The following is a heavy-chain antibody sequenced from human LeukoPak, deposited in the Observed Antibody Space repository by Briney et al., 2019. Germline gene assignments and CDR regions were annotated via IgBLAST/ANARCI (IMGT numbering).Heavy chain of an antibody. CDR1: GFTFSSYW. Sequence: GGSLRLSCAASGFTFSSYWMHWVRQAPGKGLVWVSRINSDGSSTSYADSVKGRFTISRDNAKNTLYLQTNSLRAEDTAVYYCASGPSLAMAPWYYYGMDVWGQGTTVTVSS. CDR2: INSDGSST. V-gene: IGHV3-74*01. CDR3: ASGPSLAMAPWYYYGMDV. D-gene: IGHD5-18*01. J-gene: IGHJ6*02.